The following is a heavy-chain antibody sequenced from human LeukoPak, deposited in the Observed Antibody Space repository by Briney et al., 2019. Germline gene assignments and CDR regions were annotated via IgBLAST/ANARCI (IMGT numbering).Heavy chain of an antibody. J-gene: IGHJ4*02. D-gene: IGHD2-2*01. CDR1: GGSFSGYY. V-gene: IGHV4-34*01. Sequence: SKTLSLTCAVYGGSFSGYYWSWIRQPPGKGLEWIGEINHSGSTNYNPSLKSRVTISVDTSKNQFSLKLSSVTAADTAVYYRARRTVQDVVLVPAAMGDSFDYWGQGTLVTVSS. CDR2: INHSGST. CDR3: ARRTVQDVVLVPAAMGDSFDY.